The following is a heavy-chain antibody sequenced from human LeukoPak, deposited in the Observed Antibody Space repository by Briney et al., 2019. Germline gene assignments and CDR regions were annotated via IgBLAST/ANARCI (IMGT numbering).Heavy chain of an antibody. CDR2: IYYRGST. D-gene: IGHD2-21*02. V-gene: IGHV4-39*01. Sequence: PSETLSLTCSVSGGSISGSSYYWGWIRQPPGKGLEWIGNIYYRGSTYYNPSLKSRVIMSIDTSKHQFSLKVNSVTATDTAVYYCAKTVWSRLAAGLDSWGQGTLVPVSS. CDR1: GGSISGSSYY. CDR3: AKTVWSRLAAGLDS. J-gene: IGHJ4*02.